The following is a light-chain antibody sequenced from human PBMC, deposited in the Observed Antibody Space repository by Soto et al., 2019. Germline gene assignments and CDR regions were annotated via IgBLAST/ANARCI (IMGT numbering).Light chain of an antibody. Sequence: QSVLTQPRSVSGSPGQSVTISCTGTSSDVGGYNYVSWYQQHPGKAPKLMIYDVSKRPSGVPDRFSGSKSGNTASLTISGLQAEDEDDYYCCSYAGSYTEVFGGGTKVTVL. CDR3: CSYAGSYTEV. V-gene: IGLV2-11*01. CDR2: DVS. J-gene: IGLJ2*01. CDR1: SSDVGGYNY.